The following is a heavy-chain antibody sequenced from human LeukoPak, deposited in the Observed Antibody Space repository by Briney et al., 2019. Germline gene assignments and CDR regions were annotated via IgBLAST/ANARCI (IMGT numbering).Heavy chain of an antibody. J-gene: IGHJ4*02. CDR3: ARGRTVVMSYFDY. D-gene: IGHD4-23*01. CDR2: IYYSGST. Sequence: ASETLSLTCTVSGGSISSGGYYWSWIRQHPGKGLEWIGYIYYSGSTYYNPSLESRVTISVDTSKNQFSLKLSSVTAADTAVYYCARGRTVVMSYFDYWGQGTLVTVSS. V-gene: IGHV4-31*03. CDR1: GGSISSGGYY.